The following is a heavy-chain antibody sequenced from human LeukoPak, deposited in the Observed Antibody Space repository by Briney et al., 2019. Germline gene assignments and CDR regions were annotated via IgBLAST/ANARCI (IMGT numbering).Heavy chain of an antibody. J-gene: IGHJ4*02. CDR2: INHSGNT. D-gene: IGHD3-3*01. Sequence: PSETLSLTCAVYGGSLSGYYWSWIRQPPGKGLEWIGEINHSGNTTYNPSLKSRVTISVDTSKNHFSLKLSSVTAADTAVYYCARGRDFWSRDFDYWGQGTPVTVSS. CDR3: ARGRDFWSRDFDY. V-gene: IGHV4-34*01. CDR1: GGSLSGYY.